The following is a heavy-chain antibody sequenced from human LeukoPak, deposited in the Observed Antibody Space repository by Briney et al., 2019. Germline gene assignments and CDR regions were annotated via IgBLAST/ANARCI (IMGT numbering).Heavy chain of an antibody. CDR3: ARDVGYYDSSGYYLYYFDY. CDR2: IYYSGST. CDR1: GGSISSYY. D-gene: IGHD3-22*01. J-gene: IGHJ4*02. Sequence: PSETLSLTCTVSGGSISSYYWSWIRQPPGKGLEWIGYIYYSGSTNYNPSLKSRVTISVDTSKNQFSLKLSSVTAADTAVYYCARDVGYYDSSGYYLYYFDYWGQGTLVTVSS. V-gene: IGHV4-59*01.